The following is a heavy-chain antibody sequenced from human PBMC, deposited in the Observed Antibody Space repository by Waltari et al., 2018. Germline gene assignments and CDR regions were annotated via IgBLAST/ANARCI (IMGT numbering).Heavy chain of an antibody. CDR3: ARVGTDSFWSGYWVYYYMDV. CDR2: IYTSGST. D-gene: IGHD3-3*01. J-gene: IGHJ6*03. CDR1: GGSISSYY. V-gene: IGHV4-4*07. Sequence: PGLVKPSETLSLTCTVPGGSISSYYWSWIRQPAGKGLGWIGRIYTSGSTNYNPSPKSRVTMSVDTSKNQFSLKLSSVTAADTAVYYCARVGTDSFWSGYWVYYYMDVWGKGTTVTVSS.